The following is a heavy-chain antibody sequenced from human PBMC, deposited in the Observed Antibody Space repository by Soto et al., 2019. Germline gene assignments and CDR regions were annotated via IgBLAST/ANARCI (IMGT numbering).Heavy chain of an antibody. CDR2: IYYSGST. D-gene: IGHD5-12*01. J-gene: IGHJ3*02. CDR3: ARHKWLRLSSAAFDI. CDR1: GGSISSYY. Sequence: SETLSLTCTVSGGSISSYYWSWIRQPPGKGLEWIGYIYYSGSTNYNPSLKSRVTISVDTSKNQFSLKLSSVTAADTAVYYCARHKWLRLSSAAFDIWGQGTMVTVSS. V-gene: IGHV4-59*08.